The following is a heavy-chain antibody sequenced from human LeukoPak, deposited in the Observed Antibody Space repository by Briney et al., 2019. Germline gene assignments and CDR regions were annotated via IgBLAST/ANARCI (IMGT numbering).Heavy chain of an antibody. D-gene: IGHD6-19*01. CDR1: GFTFSTYA. CDR2: ISGSGGST. V-gene: IGHV3-23*01. J-gene: IGHJ4*02. CDR3: AKDDHGGSGWRDYYDY. Sequence: GGSLRLSCAASGFTFSTYAMSWARHAPGKGLECVSSISGSGGSTYYADSVKGRFTISRDNSRNTLYLQMNSLRAEDTAVYYCAKDDHGGSGWRDYYDYWGQGTLVTVSS.